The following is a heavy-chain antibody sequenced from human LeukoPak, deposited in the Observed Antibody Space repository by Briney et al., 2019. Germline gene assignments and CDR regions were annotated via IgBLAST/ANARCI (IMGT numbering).Heavy chain of an antibody. CDR1: GFTVSSNY. Sequence: PGGSLRLSCAASGFTVSSNYMSWVRQAPGKGLEWVSVIYSGGSTYYADSVKGRFIISRDNSKNTLYLQMNSLRAEDTAVYYCARDNVYYYDSSGYAFDIWGQGTMVTVSS. CDR2: IYSGGST. J-gene: IGHJ3*02. V-gene: IGHV3-53*01. CDR3: ARDNVYYYDSSGYAFDI. D-gene: IGHD3-22*01.